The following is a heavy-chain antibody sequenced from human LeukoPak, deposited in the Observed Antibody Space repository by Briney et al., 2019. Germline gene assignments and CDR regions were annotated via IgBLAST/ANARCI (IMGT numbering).Heavy chain of an antibody. D-gene: IGHD5-18*01. CDR2: MNPNSGNT. J-gene: IGHJ6*03. Sequence: ASVKVSCKASGYTFTSYDINWVRQATGQGLEWMGWMNPNSGNTGYAQKFQGRVTMTRNSSINTAYMELSSLRSEDTAVYYCARGGYSYGHNYYYYYMDVWGKGATVTVSS. V-gene: IGHV1-8*01. CDR3: ARGGYSYGHNYYYYYMDV. CDR1: GYTFTSYD.